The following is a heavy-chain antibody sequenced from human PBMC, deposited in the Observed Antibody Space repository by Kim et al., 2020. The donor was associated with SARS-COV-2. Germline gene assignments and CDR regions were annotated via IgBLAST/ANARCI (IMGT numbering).Heavy chain of an antibody. D-gene: IGHD3-10*01. Sequence: SETLSLTCTVSGGSISSSSYYWGWIRQPPGKGLEWIGSIYYSGSTYYNPSLKSRVTISVDTSKNQFSLKLSSVTAADTAVYYCATTRHYMVRGVIIDYWGQGTLVTVSS. V-gene: IGHV4-39*01. J-gene: IGHJ4*02. CDR3: ATTRHYMVRGVIIDY. CDR1: GGSISSSSYY. CDR2: IYYSGST.